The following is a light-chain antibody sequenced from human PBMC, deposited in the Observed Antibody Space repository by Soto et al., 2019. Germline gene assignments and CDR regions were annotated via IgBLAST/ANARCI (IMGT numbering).Light chain of an antibody. CDR1: EGVGSW. Sequence: DVQMTQSPSSVSASVGDRVTITCRASEGVGSWLAWYQQKPGKAPKLLIYAASSLQSGVPSRFSGSGSGTDFTLTTSSLQPADFAIYYCQQANTFPPTFGPGTNVDIK. J-gene: IGKJ3*01. CDR2: AAS. V-gene: IGKV1-12*01. CDR3: QQANTFPPT.